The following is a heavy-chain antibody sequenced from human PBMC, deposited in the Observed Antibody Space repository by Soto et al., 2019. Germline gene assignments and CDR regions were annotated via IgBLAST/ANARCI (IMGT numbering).Heavy chain of an antibody. J-gene: IGHJ4*02. Sequence: GGSLRLSCAASGFTFSSYGMHWVRQAPGKGLEWVAVISYDGSNKYYADSVKGRFTISRDNSKNTLYLQMNSLKSEDTALYYCAITAMINRDSSTSFDYWGRGTQVTVSS. CDR3: AITAMINRDSSTSFDY. D-gene: IGHD5-18*01. CDR1: GFTFSSYG. CDR2: ISYDGSNK. V-gene: IGHV3-30*03.